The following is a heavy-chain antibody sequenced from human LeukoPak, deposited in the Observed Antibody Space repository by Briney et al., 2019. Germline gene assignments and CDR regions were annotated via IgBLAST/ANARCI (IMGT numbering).Heavy chain of an antibody. D-gene: IGHD2-2*01. CDR1: GFTFSSYG. CDR2: ISYDGSNK. V-gene: IGHV3-30*18. J-gene: IGHJ6*02. CDR3: AKEGVVVVPAATLPTNYYYGMDV. Sequence: GGSLRLSCAASGFTFSSYGMHWVRQAPGKGLEWVAVISYDGSNKYYADSVKGRFTISRDNSKNTLYLQMNSLRAEDTAVYYCAKEGVVVVPAATLPTNYYYGMDVWGQGTTVTVSS.